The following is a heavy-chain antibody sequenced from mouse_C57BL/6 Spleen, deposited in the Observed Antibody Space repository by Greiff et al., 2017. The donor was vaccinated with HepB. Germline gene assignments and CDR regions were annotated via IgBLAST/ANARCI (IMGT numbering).Heavy chain of an antibody. J-gene: IGHJ2*01. Sequence: QVQLQQPGAELVMPGASVKLSCKASGYTFTSYWMHWVKQRPGQGLEWIGEIDPSDSYTNYNQKFKGKSTLTVDKSSSKSYMQLSSLTSEDSAVYYCARSIQLKGYYVDYWGQGTTLTVSS. D-gene: IGHD3-2*02. CDR1: GYTFTSYW. CDR2: IDPSDSYT. CDR3: ARSIQLKGYYVDY. V-gene: IGHV1-69*01.